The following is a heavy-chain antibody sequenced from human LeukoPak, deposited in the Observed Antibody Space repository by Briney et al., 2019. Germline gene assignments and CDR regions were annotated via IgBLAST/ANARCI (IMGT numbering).Heavy chain of an antibody. V-gene: IGHV4-59*05. J-gene: IGHJ4*02. D-gene: IGHD4-17*01. Sequence: GSLRLSCAASGFTFSSYEMNWVRQPPGKGLEWIGSIYSSGSTYYNPSLKSRVTISVDTSKNQFSLKLSSVTAADTAVYYCALEGDYPKAVFDYWGQGTLVTVSS. CDR3: ALEGDYPKAVFDY. CDR1: GFTFSSYE. CDR2: IYSSGST.